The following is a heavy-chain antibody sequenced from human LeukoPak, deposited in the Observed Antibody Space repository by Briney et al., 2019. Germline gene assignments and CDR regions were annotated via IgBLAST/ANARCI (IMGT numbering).Heavy chain of an antibody. CDR3: ARSSIIAAAGPYYFDY. Sequence: SVKVSCKASGGTFSSYAISWVRQAPGQGLEWMGGIIPIFGTANYAQKFQGRATITADKSTSTAYMELSSLRSEDTAVYYCARSSIIAAAGPYYFDYWGQGTLVTVSS. D-gene: IGHD6-13*01. CDR2: IIPIFGTA. CDR1: GGTFSSYA. J-gene: IGHJ4*02. V-gene: IGHV1-69*06.